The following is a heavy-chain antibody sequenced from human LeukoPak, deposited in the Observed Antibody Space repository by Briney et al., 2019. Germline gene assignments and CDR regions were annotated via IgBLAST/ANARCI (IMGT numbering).Heavy chain of an antibody. CDR1: GYTFTSYG. D-gene: IGHD5-12*01. J-gene: IGHJ6*03. Sequence: ASVKVSCKASGYTFTSYGISWVRQAPGQGLEWMGWISAYNGNTNYAQKLQGRVTMTTDTSTSTAYMELRSLRSDDTAVYYCARLYRLRSAYERSYYYYYMDVWGKGTTVTISS. V-gene: IGHV1-18*01. CDR3: ARLYRLRSAYERSYYYYYMDV. CDR2: ISAYNGNT.